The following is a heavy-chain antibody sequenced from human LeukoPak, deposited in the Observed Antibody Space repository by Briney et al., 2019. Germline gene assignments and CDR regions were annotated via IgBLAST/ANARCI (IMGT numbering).Heavy chain of an antibody. CDR1: GFTFSTYA. CDR2: ISGSDDGT. Sequence: KPGGSLRLSCAASGFTFSTYAMSWVRQIPGKGLEWVSAISGSDDGTYYADSVKGRFTISRDNSRNTLYLQMNTLRAEDTAVYFCAKSPVSSCRGSFRYPFDYWGQGNLVTVSS. V-gene: IGHV3-23*01. D-gene: IGHD2-15*01. J-gene: IGHJ4*02. CDR3: AKSPVSSCRGSFRYPFDY.